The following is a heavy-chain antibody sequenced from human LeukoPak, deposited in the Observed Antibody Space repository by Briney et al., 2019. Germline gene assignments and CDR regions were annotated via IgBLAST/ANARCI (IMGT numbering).Heavy chain of an antibody. V-gene: IGHV5-51*01. CDR1: GYSFTSHW. Sequence: GESLKISCKGSGYSFTSHWVGWVRQMPGKGLEWMGIIYPGDSDTRYSPSFQGQVTISADKSISTAYLQWSSLKASDSAMYYCASSESQTKFDYWGQGTLVTVSS. CDR3: ASSESQTKFDY. J-gene: IGHJ4*02. CDR2: IYPGDSDT. D-gene: IGHD1-7*01.